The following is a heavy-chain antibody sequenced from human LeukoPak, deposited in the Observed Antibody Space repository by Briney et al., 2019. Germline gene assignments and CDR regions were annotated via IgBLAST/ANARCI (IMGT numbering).Heavy chain of an antibody. J-gene: IGHJ2*01. Sequence: GGSLRLSCAASQFTFSSYAMHWVRQAPGKGLEWVAVTSYDGSNKYYADSVKGRFTISRDNSKNTLYLQMNSLRAEDTAVYYCARDKPRGDSSGYWDWYFDLWGRGTLVTVSS. CDR2: TSYDGSNK. D-gene: IGHD3-22*01. CDR1: QFTFSSYA. V-gene: IGHV3-30*14. CDR3: ARDKPRGDSSGYWDWYFDL.